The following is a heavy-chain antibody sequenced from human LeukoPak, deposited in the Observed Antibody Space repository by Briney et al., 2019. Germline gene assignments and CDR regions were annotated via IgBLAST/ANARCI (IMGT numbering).Heavy chain of an antibody. V-gene: IGHV4-39*07. J-gene: IGHJ4*02. D-gene: IGHD2-8*01. CDR2: IYHSGST. Sequence: KPSETLSLTCTVSGGSISSSSYYWGWIRQPPGKGLEWIGSIYHSGSTYYNPSLKSRVTISVDTSKNQFSLKLSSVTAADTAVYYCARGTNGVKWGQGTLVTVSS. CDR1: GGSISSSSYY. CDR3: ARGTNGVK.